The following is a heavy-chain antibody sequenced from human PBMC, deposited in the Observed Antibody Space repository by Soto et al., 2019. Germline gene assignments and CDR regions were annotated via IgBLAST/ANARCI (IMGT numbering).Heavy chain of an antibody. CDR1: GGSISSSSYY. J-gene: IGHJ4*02. CDR3: ASVPTTCCGGDCSPTD. D-gene: IGHD2-21*02. Sequence: SETLSLTCTVSGGSISSSSYYWGWIRQPPGKGLEWIGSIYYSGSTYYNPSLKSRVTISVDTSKNQFSLKLSSVTAADTAVYYCASVPTTCCGGDCSPTDWGQGTLVTVSS. CDR2: IYYSGST. V-gene: IGHV4-39*01.